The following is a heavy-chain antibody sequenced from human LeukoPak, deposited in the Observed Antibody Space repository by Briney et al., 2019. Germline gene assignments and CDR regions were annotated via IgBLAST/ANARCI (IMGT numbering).Heavy chain of an antibody. D-gene: IGHD1-7*01. Sequence: SETLSLTCTVSGGSISSSSYYWGWIRQPPGKGLEWIGSIYYSGSTYYNPSLKSRVTISVDTSKNQFSLKLSSVTAADTAVYYCARPINGTTRGGFDPWGQGTLVTVSS. CDR3: ARPINGTTRGGFDP. CDR1: GGSISSSSYY. J-gene: IGHJ5*02. CDR2: IYYSGST. V-gene: IGHV4-39*07.